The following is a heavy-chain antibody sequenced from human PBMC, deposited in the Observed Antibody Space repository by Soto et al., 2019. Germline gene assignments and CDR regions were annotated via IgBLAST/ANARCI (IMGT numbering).Heavy chain of an antibody. CDR1: GFIISDYG. CDR2: FSGGGGGT. Sequence: EVQLLDSGGGLVQPGGSLRLSCAVSGFIISDYGVTWVRQAPGKGLEWVSGFSGGGGGTFYADSVKGRFTISRDDPKNTAYLQMNSLGAEDTAAYYCVRWNGFGDRWGQGTLVTVSS. CDR3: VRWNGFGDR. V-gene: IGHV3-23*01. J-gene: IGHJ4*02. D-gene: IGHD1-1*01.